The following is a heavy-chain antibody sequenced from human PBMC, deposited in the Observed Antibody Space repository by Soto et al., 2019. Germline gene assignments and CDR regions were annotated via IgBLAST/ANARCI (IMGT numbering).Heavy chain of an antibody. CDR3: ATSIVVVTALDS. V-gene: IGHV1-3*05. CDR1: GYTFTSYA. Sequence: QVQLVQSGAEEKKPGASVKVSCKASGYTFTSYAMHWVRQAPGQRLEWMGWINAGNGNTKYSQKFQGRVTITRDTSATTAYMELSSLRSEDTAVYYCATSIVVVTALDSWGQGTLVTVSS. D-gene: IGHD2-21*02. J-gene: IGHJ4*02. CDR2: INAGNGNT.